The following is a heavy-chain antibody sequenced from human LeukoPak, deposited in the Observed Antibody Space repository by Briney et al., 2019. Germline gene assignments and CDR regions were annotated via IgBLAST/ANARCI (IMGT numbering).Heavy chain of an antibody. CDR2: IYYSGNT. CDR3: ARQTGSGLFILP. Sequence: PSETLSLTCTVSGVSISSSNSYWGWIRQPPGKGLEWIGSIYYSGNTYYNASLKSQVSISIDTSKNRFSLKLTSVTAADTAVYYCARQTGSGLFILPGGQGALVTVSS. D-gene: IGHD3/OR15-3a*01. V-gene: IGHV4-39*01. J-gene: IGHJ4*02. CDR1: GVSISSSNSY.